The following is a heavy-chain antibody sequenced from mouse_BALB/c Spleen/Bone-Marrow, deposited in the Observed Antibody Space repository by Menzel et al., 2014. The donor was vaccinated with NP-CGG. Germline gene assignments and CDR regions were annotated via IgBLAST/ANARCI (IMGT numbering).Heavy chain of an antibody. CDR1: GYSITSGYV. CDR3: ARSTVVPYWYFDV. Sequence: ESGPDLVKPSQSLSLTCTVTGYSITSGYVWHWIRQFPGNKLEWMGYIHYSGSTNYSPSLKSRISITRDTSKNQFFLQLNSVTTEDTATYYCARSTVVPYWYFDVWGAGTTVTVSS. J-gene: IGHJ1*01. CDR2: IHYSGST. D-gene: IGHD1-1*01. V-gene: IGHV3-1*02.